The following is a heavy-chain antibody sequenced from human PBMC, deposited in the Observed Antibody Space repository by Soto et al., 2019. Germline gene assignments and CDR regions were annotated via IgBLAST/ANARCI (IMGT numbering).Heavy chain of an antibody. D-gene: IGHD3-10*01. Sequence: GGSLRLSCAASGFTFSSYAMSWVRQAPGKGLEWVSATSGSGGSTYYADSVKGRFTISRDNSKNTLYLQMNSLRAEDTAVYYCAKDMALITMVRGVHNYWGQGTLVTVSS. CDR3: AKDMALITMVRGVHNY. CDR1: GFTFSSYA. J-gene: IGHJ4*02. CDR2: TSGSGGST. V-gene: IGHV3-23*01.